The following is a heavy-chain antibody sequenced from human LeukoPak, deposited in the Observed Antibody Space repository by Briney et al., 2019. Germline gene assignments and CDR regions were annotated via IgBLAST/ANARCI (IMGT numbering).Heavy chain of an antibody. V-gene: IGHV1-46*01. CDR2: VNPSGGST. CDR1: GYTFTSYY. Sequence: GASVKVSCKASGYTFTSYYMHWVRQAPGQGLERMGIVNPSGGSTSYAQKFQGRVTMTRDTSTSTVYMELSSLRSEDTAVYYCASNTAMVPLDYWGQGTLVTVSS. J-gene: IGHJ4*02. CDR3: ASNTAMVPLDY. D-gene: IGHD5-18*01.